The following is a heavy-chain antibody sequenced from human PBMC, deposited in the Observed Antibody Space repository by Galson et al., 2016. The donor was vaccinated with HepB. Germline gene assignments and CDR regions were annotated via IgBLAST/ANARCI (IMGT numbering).Heavy chain of an antibody. Sequence: SLRLSCAASGFTFSTNWMHWVRQAPGKGLMWVSRIKGDGSVTDHADSVKGRFTISRDNAKNALYMQMNSLRGDDTAVYYCARDRGGSAGGYNWFDSWGQGMLVTVSS. CDR1: GFTFSTNW. D-gene: IGHD2-15*01. J-gene: IGHJ5*01. CDR2: IKGDGSVT. V-gene: IGHV3-74*01. CDR3: ARDRGGSAGGYNWFDS.